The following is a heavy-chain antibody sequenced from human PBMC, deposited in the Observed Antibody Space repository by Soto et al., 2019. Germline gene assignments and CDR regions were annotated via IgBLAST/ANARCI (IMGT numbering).Heavy chain of an antibody. CDR1: GFTFDDYA. V-gene: IGHV3-9*01. CDR3: AKGGGIPAAGTRFDY. D-gene: IGHD6-13*01. J-gene: IGHJ4*02. CDR2: ISWNSGSI. Sequence: EVQLVESGGGLVQPGRSLRLSCAASGFTFDDYAMHWVRQAPGKGLEWVSGISWNSGSIGYADSVKGRFTISRDNAKNSLYLQMNSLRAEDTALYYCAKGGGIPAAGTRFDYWGQGTLVTVSS.